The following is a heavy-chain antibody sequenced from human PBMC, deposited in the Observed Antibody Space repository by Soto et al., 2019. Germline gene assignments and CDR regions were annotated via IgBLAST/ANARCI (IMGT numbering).Heavy chain of an antibody. CDR2: IKQDGREK. CDR1: GFSFSSYW. Sequence: DVQLVESGGDLVQPGGSLRLSCAASGFSFSSYWMTWVRQAPGKGLEWVANIKQDGREKYYVASVKGRFTISRDNGKNLLFLQMDSLTPDDTAVYYCAGDGVRNGAYNGWLDPWGPGTLVTGSS. V-gene: IGHV3-7*03. J-gene: IGHJ5*02. D-gene: IGHD3-16*01. CDR3: AGDGVRNGAYNGWLDP.